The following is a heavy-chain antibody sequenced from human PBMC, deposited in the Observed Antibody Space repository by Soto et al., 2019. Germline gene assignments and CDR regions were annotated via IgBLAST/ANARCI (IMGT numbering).Heavy chain of an antibody. CDR2: ISGGGGST. D-gene: IGHD2-21*02. Sequence: EVQLLESGGGLVQPGGSLRLSCAASGFTFGNYGMNWVRQAPGKGLEWVSGISGGGGSTYYADSVKGRFTVSRDPSKSTVFLEMNSLRAEDTAVYYCAKGFIVVVTVIRPDDAFDVWGRGTLVTVSS. J-gene: IGHJ3*01. CDR3: AKGFIVVVTVIRPDDAFDV. V-gene: IGHV3-23*01. CDR1: GFTFGNYG.